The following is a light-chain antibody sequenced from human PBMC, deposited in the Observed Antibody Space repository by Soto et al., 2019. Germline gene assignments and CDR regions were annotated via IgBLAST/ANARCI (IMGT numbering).Light chain of an antibody. V-gene: IGLV2-14*01. CDR1: SSDVGGYNY. CDR2: EVS. J-gene: IGLJ2*01. Sequence: QSALTQPASVSGSPGQSITISCTGTSSDVGGYNYVSWYQQHPGKAPKLMIYEVSNRPSGVSNRFSGSKSDNTASLTISGLQAEYEADYYCSSYTSSSTLGVFGGGPKLTVL. CDR3: SSYTSSSTLGV.